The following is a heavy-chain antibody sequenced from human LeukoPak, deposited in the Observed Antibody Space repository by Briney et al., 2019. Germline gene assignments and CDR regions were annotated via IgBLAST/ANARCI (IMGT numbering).Heavy chain of an antibody. V-gene: IGHV4-34*01. CDR3: ARMSVLLPWPDY. CDR1: GGSFSDYY. CDR2: INHSGST. J-gene: IGHJ4*01. Sequence: PSETLSLTCAVYGGSFSDYYWTWIRQPPGKGLEWIGEINHSGSTSYIPSLKSRLTISVDTSKNQFSLKLSSVTAADTAVYYCARMSVLLPWPDYWGHGTLVTVSS. D-gene: IGHD5-12*01.